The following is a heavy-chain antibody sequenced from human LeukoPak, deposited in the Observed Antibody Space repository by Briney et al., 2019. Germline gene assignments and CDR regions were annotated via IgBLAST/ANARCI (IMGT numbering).Heavy chain of an antibody. CDR2: ISGSGGST. V-gene: IGHV3-23*01. CDR1: GFTFSSYA. Sequence: GGSLRLSCAASGFTFSSYAMSWVRQAPGKGLEWVSAISGSGGSTYYADSVKGRFTISRDNSKNTLYLQMNSLRAEDTAVYYCAKDLTPPAYYDFWSGYYWDYFDYWGQGTLVTVSS. D-gene: IGHD3-3*01. CDR3: AKDLTPPAYYDFWSGYYWDYFDY. J-gene: IGHJ4*02.